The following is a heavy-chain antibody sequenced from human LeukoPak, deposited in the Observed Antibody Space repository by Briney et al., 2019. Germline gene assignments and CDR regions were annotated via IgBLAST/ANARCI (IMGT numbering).Heavy chain of an antibody. CDR3: ARSCCSSTSCYDYFDY. CDR2: INPNSGGT. CDR1: GYTFTGYY. Sequence: GASVKVSCKASGYTFTGYYMHWVRQAPGQGLEWMGWINPNSGGTNYAQKFQGRVTMTRDTSISTAYMELSRLRSDDTAVYYCARSCCSSTSCYDYFDYWGQGTLVTVSS. D-gene: IGHD2-2*01. V-gene: IGHV1-2*02. J-gene: IGHJ4*02.